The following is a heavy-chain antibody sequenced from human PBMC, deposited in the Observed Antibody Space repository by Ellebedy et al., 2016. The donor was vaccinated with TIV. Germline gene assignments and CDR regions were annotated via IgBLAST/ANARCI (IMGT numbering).Heavy chain of an antibody. J-gene: IGHJ5*02. CDR3: ARMFSTDFRVGWFDP. Sequence: GESLKISCKGSGYSFSTYWIAWVRQMPGKGLEWMGIIYPADSDTRYIPSFQGQVTISADKSISTAYLQWSSLKPSDTAMYYCARMFSTDFRVGWFDPWGQGTLVTVSS. V-gene: IGHV5-51*01. D-gene: IGHD3/OR15-3a*01. CDR1: GYSFSTYW. CDR2: IYPADSDT.